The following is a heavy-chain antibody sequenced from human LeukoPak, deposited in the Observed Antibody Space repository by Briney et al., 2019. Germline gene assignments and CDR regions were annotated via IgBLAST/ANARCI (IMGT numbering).Heavy chain of an antibody. CDR3: AREYYDILTGYYLSAFDI. D-gene: IGHD3-9*01. J-gene: IGHJ3*02. Sequence: ASVKVSCKASGYTFTSYDINWLRQATGQGLEWMGWMNPNSGNTGYAQKFHGRVTMTRNTYISTAYMELSSLRSEDTAVYYCAREYYDILTGYYLSAFDIWGQGTMVTVSS. V-gene: IGHV1-8*01. CDR1: GYTFTSYD. CDR2: MNPNSGNT.